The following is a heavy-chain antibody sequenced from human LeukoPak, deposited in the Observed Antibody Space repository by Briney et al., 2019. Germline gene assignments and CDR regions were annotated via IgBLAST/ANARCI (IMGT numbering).Heavy chain of an antibody. Sequence: GESLQISCQGSGYSFTSYWISWVRQMPGKGLEWMGRIDPSDSYTNYSPSFQGHVTISADKSISTAYLQWSSLKASDTAMYYCATRPSGYDSSGYVGYGMDVWGQGTTVTVSS. V-gene: IGHV5-10-1*01. D-gene: IGHD3-22*01. CDR1: GYSFTSYW. CDR3: ATRPSGYDSSGYVGYGMDV. CDR2: IDPSDSYT. J-gene: IGHJ6*02.